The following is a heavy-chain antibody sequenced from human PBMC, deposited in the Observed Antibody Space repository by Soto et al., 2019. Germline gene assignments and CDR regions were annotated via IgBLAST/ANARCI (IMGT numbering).Heavy chain of an antibody. CDR1: GFTFSSYS. J-gene: IGHJ4*02. V-gene: IGHV3-23*01. Sequence: PGGSLRLSCAASGFTFSSYSISWVRQAPWKGLEWVSAISGSGVSTYYADSVKGRFTISRDNSKNTLYLQMNSLRAEDTAVYYCTKSHYYDSSGPNSDYWGPGTLVAVSS. CDR3: TKSHYYDSSGPNSDY. D-gene: IGHD3-22*01. CDR2: ISGSGVST.